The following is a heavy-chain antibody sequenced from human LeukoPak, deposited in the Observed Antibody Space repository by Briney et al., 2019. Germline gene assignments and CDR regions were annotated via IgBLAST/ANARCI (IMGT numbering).Heavy chain of an antibody. CDR1: GYKFTTYW. CDR2: IYPGDSDT. J-gene: IGHJ4*02. D-gene: IGHD6-19*01. Sequence: GESLKISCKGSGYKFTTYWIGWVRQMPGKGLEWMGIIYPGDSDTRYSPSFQGQVTISAEKSISTAYLQWTSLKASDTAMYYCARGGDSSGWPGAYFNSWGQGTLVTVSS. V-gene: IGHV5-51*01. CDR3: ARGGDSSGWPGAYFNS.